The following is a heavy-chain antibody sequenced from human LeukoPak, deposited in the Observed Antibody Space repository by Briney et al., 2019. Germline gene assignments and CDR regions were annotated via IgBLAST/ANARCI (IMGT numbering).Heavy chain of an antibody. D-gene: IGHD1-14*01. J-gene: IGHJ5*02. CDR1: GGSISSSSYY. CDR2: IYYSGST. Sequence: SETLSLTCTVSGGSISSSSYYWGWIRQPPGKGLEWIGSIYYSGSTYYNPSLKSRVTISVDTSKNQFSLKLSSVTAADTAVYYCAKGGPEASAGLSWFDPWGQGTLVTVSS. V-gene: IGHV4-39*01. CDR3: AKGGPEASAGLSWFDP.